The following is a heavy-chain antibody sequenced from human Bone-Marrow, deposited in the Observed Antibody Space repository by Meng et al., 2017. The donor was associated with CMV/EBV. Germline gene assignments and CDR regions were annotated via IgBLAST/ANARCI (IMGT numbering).Heavy chain of an antibody. CDR2: VEPTRGGT. Sequence: CTCTGYHIHWMRQAPGQGVEWMGWVEPTRGGTHYAQEFQDRVSVTRDSSVHTAYMELSRLRSDDTAVYYCARDRNYYDSDDYYSLDYWGQGTLVTVSS. CDR3: ARDRNYYDSDDYYSLDY. V-gene: IGHV1-2*02. CDR1: CTCTGYH. J-gene: IGHJ4*02. D-gene: IGHD3-22*01.